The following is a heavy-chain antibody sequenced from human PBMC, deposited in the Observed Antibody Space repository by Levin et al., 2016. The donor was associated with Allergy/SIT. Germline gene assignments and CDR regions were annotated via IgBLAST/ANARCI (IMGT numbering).Heavy chain of an antibody. Sequence: GESLKISCAASGFTFTTYSMNWVRQAPGKGLEWVSYISDRGDNIYYADSVKGRFTISRDNAKNSLYLQMNSLRAEDTAVYYCARVGIVVVPAAMRDYYMDVWGKGTTVTVSS. V-gene: IGHV3-21*05. J-gene: IGHJ6*03. D-gene: IGHD2-2*01. CDR1: GFTFTTYS. CDR2: ISDRGDNI. CDR3: ARVGIVVVPAAMRDYYMDV.